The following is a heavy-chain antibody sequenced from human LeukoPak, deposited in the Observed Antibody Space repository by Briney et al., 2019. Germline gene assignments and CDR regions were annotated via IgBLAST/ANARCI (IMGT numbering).Heavy chain of an antibody. V-gene: IGHV4-4*07. J-gene: IGHJ4*02. CDR1: GGSISSYY. D-gene: IGHD2-2*01. Sequence: PSETLSLTCTVSGGSISSYYWSWIRQPAGMGLEWIGRIYTSGSTNYNPSLKSRVTMSVDTSKNQFSLKLSSVTAADTAVYYCARDRGYCSSTSCYTGIDYWGQGTLVTVSS. CDR2: IYTSGST. CDR3: ARDRGYCSSTSCYTGIDY.